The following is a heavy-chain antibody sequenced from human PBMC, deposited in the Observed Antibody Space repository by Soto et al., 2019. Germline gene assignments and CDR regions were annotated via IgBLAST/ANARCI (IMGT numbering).Heavy chain of an antibody. CDR1: DGAITSYY. J-gene: IGHJ4*02. CDR3: ERDVEAAAGTLDY. V-gene: IGHV4-59*01. D-gene: IGHD6-13*01. Sequence: RRSATLYVRWSVSDGAITSYYRSWIRQPPGKGLEWIGYIYYSGSTNYNPSLKSRVTISVDTSKNQFSLKLSSVTAADTAVYYCERDVEAAAGTLDYWGQGTLVTVSS. CDR2: IYYSGST.